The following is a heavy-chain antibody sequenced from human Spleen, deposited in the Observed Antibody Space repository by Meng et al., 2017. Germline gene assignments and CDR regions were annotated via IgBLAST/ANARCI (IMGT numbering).Heavy chain of an antibody. J-gene: IGHJ4*02. CDR1: GCTLTSHA. V-gene: IGHV7-4-1*02. CDR2: IETRTGNP. Sequence: QVQLVLSGSELRKPGASVHVSCKASGCTLTSHAINWLRQAPGQGLEWMGWIETRTGNPTYAQGFRGRLVFSLDTSVSTTYLEISGLKADDTAVYYCTRDGYSDCSRTSCFDYWGQGTLVTVSS. D-gene: IGHD2-2*01. CDR3: TRDGYSDCSRTSCFDY.